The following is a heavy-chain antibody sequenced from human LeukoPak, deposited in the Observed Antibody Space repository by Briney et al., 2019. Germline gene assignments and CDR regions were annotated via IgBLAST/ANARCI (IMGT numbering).Heavy chain of an antibody. D-gene: IGHD5-18*01. CDR2: INHSGST. Sequence: PSETLSLTCTVSGGSISTSNYYWGWIRQPPGKGLEWIGEINHSGSTNYNPSLKSRVTISVDTSKNQFSLKLSSVTAADTAVYYCARKALNSYGYPYYYYYMDVWGKGTTVTVSS. V-gene: IGHV4-39*07. CDR1: GGSISTSNYY. CDR3: ARKALNSYGYPYYYYYMDV. J-gene: IGHJ6*03.